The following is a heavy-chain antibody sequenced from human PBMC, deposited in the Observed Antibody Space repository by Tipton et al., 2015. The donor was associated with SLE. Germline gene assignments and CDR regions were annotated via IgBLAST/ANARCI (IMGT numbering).Heavy chain of an antibody. J-gene: IGHJ2*01. CDR3: ARRGGYSTSSWYFGL. Sequence: LRLSCTVAGVSTRNYYWTWIRQPPGKGLEWIGYISTDGDSNSHPSLKSRVTMSIDTSENQFSLRLTSVTGADTAVYYCARRGGYSTSSWYFGLWGRGTLVTVSS. CDR1: GVSTRNYY. V-gene: IGHV4-4*09. CDR2: ISTDGDS. D-gene: IGHD6-6*01.